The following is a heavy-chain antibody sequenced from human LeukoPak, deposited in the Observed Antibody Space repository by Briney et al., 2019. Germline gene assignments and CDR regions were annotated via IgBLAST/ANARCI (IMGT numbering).Heavy chain of an antibody. V-gene: IGHV1-69*05. J-gene: IGHJ4*02. Sequence: WASVKVSCKASGGTFSSCAISWVRQAPGQGREWMGRIIPIFGTANYAQKFQGRVTITTDESTSTAYMELSSLRSEDTAVYYCARGEWLLSLHYWGQGTLVTVSS. CDR1: GGTFSSCA. D-gene: IGHD3-3*01. CDR3: ARGEWLLSLHY. CDR2: IIPIFGTA.